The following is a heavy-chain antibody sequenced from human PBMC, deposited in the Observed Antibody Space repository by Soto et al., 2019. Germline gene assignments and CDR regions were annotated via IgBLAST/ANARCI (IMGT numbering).Heavy chain of an antibody. CDR2: INHSGST. CDR3: ARGDSTDCSNGVCSFLYNHDMDV. J-gene: IGHJ6*02. D-gene: IGHD2-8*01. CDR1: GGSFSGYY. Sequence: SETLSLTCAVYGGSFSGYYWSWIRQPPGKGLEWIGEINHSGSTNYNPSLKSRVTMTTDTSISTASMELTRLTSDDTAIYYCARGDSTDCSNGVCSFLYNHDMDVWGQGTTVTVSS. V-gene: IGHV4-34*01.